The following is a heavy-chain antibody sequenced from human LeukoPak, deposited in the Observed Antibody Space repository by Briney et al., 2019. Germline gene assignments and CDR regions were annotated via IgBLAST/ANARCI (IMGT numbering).Heavy chain of an antibody. D-gene: IGHD5-24*01. CDR2: ISSDGIST. Sequence: GGSLRLSCAASGFTFSTYWMHWVRQVPGKGLVWVSRISSDGISTAYADSVKGRFTLSRDNAKNTLYLQMNSLSADDTAVYYCARSREPGRDGDYWGQGTLVTVSS. J-gene: IGHJ4*02. CDR1: GFTFSTYW. CDR3: ARSREPGRDGDY. V-gene: IGHV3-74*01.